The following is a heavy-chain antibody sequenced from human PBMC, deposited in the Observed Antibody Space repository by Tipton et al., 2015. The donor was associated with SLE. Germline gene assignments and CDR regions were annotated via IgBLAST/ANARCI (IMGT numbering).Heavy chain of an antibody. D-gene: IGHD3-22*01. Sequence: TLSLTCTVSGGSISSYYWSWIRQPPGKGLEWIGEINHSGSTNYNPSLKSRVTISVDTSKNQFSLKLSSVTAADTAVYYCARSSSGAPHYFDYWGQGTLVTVSS. J-gene: IGHJ4*02. CDR3: ARSSSGAPHYFDY. V-gene: IGHV4-34*01. CDR1: GGSISSYY. CDR2: INHSGST.